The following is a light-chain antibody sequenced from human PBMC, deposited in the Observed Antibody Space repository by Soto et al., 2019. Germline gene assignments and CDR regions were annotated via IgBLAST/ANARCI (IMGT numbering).Light chain of an antibody. CDR2: DAS. V-gene: IGKV3-11*01. Sequence: PGERDTLSCMASQSVSSYLAWYQQKPGQAPRLLIYDASNRATGIPARFSGSGSGTDFTLTISSLEPEDFAVYYCQQRSNWPPFTFGQGTRLEIK. CDR1: QSVSSY. J-gene: IGKJ5*01. CDR3: QQRSNWPPFT.